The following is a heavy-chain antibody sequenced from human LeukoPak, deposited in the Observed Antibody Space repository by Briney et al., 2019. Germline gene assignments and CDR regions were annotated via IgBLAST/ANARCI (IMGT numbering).Heavy chain of an antibody. V-gene: IGHV4-59*01. J-gene: IGHJ4*02. Sequence: SETLSLTCTVSGGSISSYYWSWTRQPPGKGLEWIGYIYYSGSTNYNPSLKSRVTISVDTSKNQFSLKLSSVTAADTAVYYCARISRDGYNYYFDYWGQGTLVTVSS. D-gene: IGHD5-24*01. CDR2: IYYSGST. CDR3: ARISRDGYNYYFDY. CDR1: GGSISSYY.